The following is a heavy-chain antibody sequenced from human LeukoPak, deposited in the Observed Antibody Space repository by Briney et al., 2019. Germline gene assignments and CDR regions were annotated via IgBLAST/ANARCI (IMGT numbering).Heavy chain of an antibody. CDR1: GGSISSSNW. CDR2: IYHSGST. V-gene: IGHV4-4*02. J-gene: IGHJ4*02. CDR3: ARVGYSSSWYNRFKYYFDY. D-gene: IGHD6-13*01. Sequence: PSETLSLTCAVSGGSISSSNWWSWVRQTPGKGLEWIGEIYHSGSTNYNPSLKSRVTISVDKSKNQFSLKLSSVTAADTAVYYCARVGYSSSWYNRFKYYFDYWGQGTLVTVSS.